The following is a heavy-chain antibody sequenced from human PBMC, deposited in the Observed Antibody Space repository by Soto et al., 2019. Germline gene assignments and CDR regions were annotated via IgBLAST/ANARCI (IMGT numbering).Heavy chain of an antibody. CDR3: ARDRKYCTNGVCSPGWSAFDI. V-gene: IGHV1-46*01. CDR1: GYTFTSYY. D-gene: IGHD2-8*01. CDR2: INPSGGST. J-gene: IGHJ3*02. Sequence: APVRVSCKASGYTFTSYYMHWVRQAPGQGLEWMGIINPSGGSTSYAQKFQGRVTMTRDTSTSTVYMELSSLRSEDTAVYYCARDRKYCTNGVCSPGWSAFDIWGQGTMVTVSS.